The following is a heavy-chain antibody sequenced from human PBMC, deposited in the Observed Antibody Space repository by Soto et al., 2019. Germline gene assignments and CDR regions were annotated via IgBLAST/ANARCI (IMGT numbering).Heavy chain of an antibody. Sequence: GWSLRLSCAASVFTFSSYWMTWVRQAPGKGLEWVANIKQDGSEKYYVDSVKGRFTISRDNTKKSLYLQMNSLRSQDTAVYYCARGSGWGDSWGQGTLVTVSS. CDR1: VFTFSSYW. V-gene: IGHV3-7*03. D-gene: IGHD6-19*01. J-gene: IGHJ4*02. CDR2: IKQDGSEK. CDR3: ARGSGWGDS.